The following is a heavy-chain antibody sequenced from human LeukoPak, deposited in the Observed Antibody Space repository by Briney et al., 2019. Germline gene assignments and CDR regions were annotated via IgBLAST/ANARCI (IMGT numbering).Heavy chain of an antibody. D-gene: IGHD5-18*01. CDR2: IYPGASDT. V-gene: IGHV5-51*01. Sequence: GESLKISCKGSGYSFTSYWIGWVRQMRVKGMEWMGIIYPGASDTRYSPSFQGQVTISADKSISTAYLQWSSLKTSDTAMYYCARRHRYSYGYPFDYWGQGTLVTVSS. J-gene: IGHJ4*02. CDR3: ARRHRYSYGYPFDY. CDR1: GYSFTSYW.